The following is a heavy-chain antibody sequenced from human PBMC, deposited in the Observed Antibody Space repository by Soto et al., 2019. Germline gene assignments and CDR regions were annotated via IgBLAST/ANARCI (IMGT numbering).Heavy chain of an antibody. V-gene: IGHV3-30-3*01. CDR2: ISYDGSNK. CDR1: GFTFSSYA. CDR3: AREWIQLWLPDY. D-gene: IGHD5-18*01. J-gene: IGHJ4*02. Sequence: GESLKISCAASGFTFSSYAMHWVRQAPGKGLEWVAVISYDGSNKYYADSVKGRFTISRDNSKNTLYLQMNSLRAEDTAVYYCAREWIQLWLPDYWGQGTLVTVSS.